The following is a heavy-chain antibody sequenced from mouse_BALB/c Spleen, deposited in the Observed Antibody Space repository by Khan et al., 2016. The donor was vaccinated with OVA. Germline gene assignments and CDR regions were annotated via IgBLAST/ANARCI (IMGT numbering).Heavy chain of an antibody. Sequence: EVQLVESGPGLVKPSQSLSLTCTVTGYSITSDYAWNWIRQFPGNQLEWMGYISYSGRTSYNPSLKSRISITRDTSKNQFFLQLNSVTTEDTATYYCARSVTITTVVATDFDYWGQGTTLTVSS. CDR2: ISYSGRT. V-gene: IGHV3-2*02. D-gene: IGHD1-1*01. J-gene: IGHJ2*01. CDR3: ARSVTITTVVATDFDY. CDR1: GYSITSDYA.